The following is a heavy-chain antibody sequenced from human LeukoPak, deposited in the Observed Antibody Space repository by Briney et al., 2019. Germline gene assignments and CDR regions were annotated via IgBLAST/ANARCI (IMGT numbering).Heavy chain of an antibody. V-gene: IGHV3-9*01. CDR3: AKDGDILTGYSAMHV. CDR1: GFTFDDYA. CDR2: ISWNSGSI. J-gene: IGHJ6*02. D-gene: IGHD3-9*01. Sequence: PGRSLRLSCAASGFTFDDYAMHWVRQAPGKGLEWVSGISWNSGSIGYADSVEGRFTISRDNAKNSLYLQMNSLRAEDTALYYCAKDGDILTGYSAMHVWGQGTTVTVSS.